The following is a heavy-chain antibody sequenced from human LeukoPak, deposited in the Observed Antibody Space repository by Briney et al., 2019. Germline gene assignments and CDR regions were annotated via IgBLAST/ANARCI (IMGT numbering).Heavy chain of an antibody. V-gene: IGHV3-30-3*01. CDR1: GFTFSSYA. CDR2: ISYDGSNK. J-gene: IGHJ4*02. CDR3: ARDVSITMIVLGNYFDY. Sequence: PGGSLRLSCAASGFTFSSYAMHWVRQAPGKGLEWVAVISYDGSNKYYADSVKGRFTISRDNSKDTLYLQMNSLRAEDTAVYYCARDVSITMIVLGNYFDYWGQGTLVTVSS. D-gene: IGHD3-22*01.